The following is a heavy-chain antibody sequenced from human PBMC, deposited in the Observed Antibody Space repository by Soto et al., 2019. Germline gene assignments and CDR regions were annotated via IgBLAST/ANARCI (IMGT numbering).Heavy chain of an antibody. CDR2: TSWNSGSI. CDR1: GFTFDDYA. Sequence: EVQLVESGGGLVQPGRSLRLSCAASGFTFDDYAMHWVRQAPGKGLEWVSGTSWNSGSIGYADSVKGRFTISRDNAKNYLYLQMNSLRAEDTALYYCAKDIGAAAVVLGYYYYYGMDVWGQGTTVTVSS. J-gene: IGHJ6*02. V-gene: IGHV3-9*01. CDR3: AKDIGAAAVVLGYYYYYGMDV. D-gene: IGHD6-13*01.